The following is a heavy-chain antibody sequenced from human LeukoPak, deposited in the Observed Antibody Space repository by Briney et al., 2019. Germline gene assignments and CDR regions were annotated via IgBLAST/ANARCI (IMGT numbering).Heavy chain of an antibody. J-gene: IGHJ4*02. CDR3: ASGDRVTMLRGGNIGYFDY. V-gene: IGHV1-2*02. D-gene: IGHD3-10*01. Sequence: ASVKVSCKASGYTFSGYYMHWVRQAPGQGLEWMGWINPNSGGTDYARKFQGRVTMTRDTSISTAYMELSRLRSDDTAVYYCASGDRVTMLRGGNIGYFDYWGQGTLVTVSS. CDR2: INPNSGGT. CDR1: GYTFSGYY.